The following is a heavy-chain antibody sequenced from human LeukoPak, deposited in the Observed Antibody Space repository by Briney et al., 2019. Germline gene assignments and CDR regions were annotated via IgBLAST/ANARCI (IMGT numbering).Heavy chain of an antibody. J-gene: IGHJ6*03. V-gene: IGHV4-34*01. CDR1: GWSFSGYY. CDR2: INHSGST. D-gene: IGHD5-18*01. CDR3: ARVGYSYVINDWSRTGLGAYPTKYYYHMDV. Sequence: SETLSLTCAVYGWSFSGYYWSRIRQPPGKGLEWIGEINHSGSTNYNPSLKNRVTISGDTTKKQFSLKPSSVTAADTAVYFCARVGYSYVINDWSRTGLGAYPTKYYYHMDVWGKGTTVTVSS.